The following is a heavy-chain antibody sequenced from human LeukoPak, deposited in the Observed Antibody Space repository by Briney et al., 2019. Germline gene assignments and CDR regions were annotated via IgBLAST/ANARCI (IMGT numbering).Heavy chain of an antibody. CDR1: GGSISSYY. CDR3: ARGDPETLNLNWFDP. D-gene: IGHD1-14*01. J-gene: IGHJ5*02. Sequence: PSETLSLTCTVSGGSISSYYWSWIRQPPGKGLEWIGYIYYSGSTNYNPSLKSRVTISVDTSKNQFSLKLSSVTAADTAVYYCARGDPETLNLNWFDPWGQGTLVTVSS. CDR2: IYYSGST. V-gene: IGHV4-59*01.